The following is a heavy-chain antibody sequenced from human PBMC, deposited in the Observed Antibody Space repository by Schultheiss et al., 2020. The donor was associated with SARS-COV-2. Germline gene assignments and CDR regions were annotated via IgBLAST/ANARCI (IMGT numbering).Heavy chain of an antibody. Sequence: SETLSLTCAVYGGSFSGYYWSWIRQPPGKGLEWIGEINHGGITNYNPSLKSRVTISVDTSKNQFSLKLSSVTAADTAVYYCARPGGNYGSGSYYIDYWGQGTLVTVSS. CDR1: GGSFSGYY. CDR3: ARPGGNYGSGSYYIDY. J-gene: IGHJ4*02. D-gene: IGHD3-10*01. CDR2: INHGGIT. V-gene: IGHV4-34*01.